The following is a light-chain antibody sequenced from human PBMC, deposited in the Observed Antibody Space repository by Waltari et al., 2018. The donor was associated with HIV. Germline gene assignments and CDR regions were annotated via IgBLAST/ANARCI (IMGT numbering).Light chain of an antibody. CDR1: SSDVGGYNL. V-gene: IGLV2-23*02. J-gene: IGLJ2*01. Sequence: QSALTQPASVSGSPGQSITISCTGTSSDVGGYNLVSWYQQHPGKAPKLMIYEVSKRPSGVSNRLSGSKSGNTASLTISWLQAEDEADYYCCAYAGSTTYVIFGGGTKLTVL. CDR3: CAYAGSTTYVI. CDR2: EVS.